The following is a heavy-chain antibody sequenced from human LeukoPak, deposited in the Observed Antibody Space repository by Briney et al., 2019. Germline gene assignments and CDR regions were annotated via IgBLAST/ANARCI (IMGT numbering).Heavy chain of an antibody. CDR3: ASLDSSSWYSPAFDI. CDR2: TSAYNGNT. D-gene: IGHD6-13*01. CDR1: GYTFTSYG. Sequence: ASVKVSCKASGYTFTSYGISWVRQAPGQGLEWMGWTSAYNGNTNYAQKLQGRVTMTTDTSTSTAYMELRSLRSDDTAVYYCASLDSSSWYSPAFDIWGQGTVVTVSS. V-gene: IGHV1-18*01. J-gene: IGHJ3*02.